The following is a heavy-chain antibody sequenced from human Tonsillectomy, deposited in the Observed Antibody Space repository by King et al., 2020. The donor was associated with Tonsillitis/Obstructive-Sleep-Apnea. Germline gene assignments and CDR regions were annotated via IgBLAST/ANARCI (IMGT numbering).Heavy chain of an antibody. V-gene: IGHV4-59*08. CDR1: GGSISSYY. Sequence: VQLQESGPGLVKPSETLSLTCTVSGGSISSYYWSWIRQPPGKGLEWIGYIYYSGSTNYNPSLKSRVTISVDTSKNQFSLKLSSVTAADTAVYYFARHDGNWFDPWGQGTLVTVSS. CDR3: ARHDGNWFDP. CDR2: IYYSGST. J-gene: IGHJ5*02.